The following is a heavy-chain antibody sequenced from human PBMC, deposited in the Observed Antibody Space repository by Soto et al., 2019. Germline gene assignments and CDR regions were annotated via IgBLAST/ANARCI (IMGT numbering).Heavy chain of an antibody. CDR3: ARLWFGESLYRAFDI. Sequence: PSETLSLTYAVTGGSIRRGGYSCSWIRQPPGKGLEWIGYIYHSGSTYYNPSLKSRVTISVDRSKNQFSLKLSSVTAADTAVYYCARLWFGESLYRAFDIWGQGTMDTV. D-gene: IGHD3-10*01. V-gene: IGHV4-30-2*01. CDR2: IYHSGST. J-gene: IGHJ3*02. CDR1: GGSIRRGGYS.